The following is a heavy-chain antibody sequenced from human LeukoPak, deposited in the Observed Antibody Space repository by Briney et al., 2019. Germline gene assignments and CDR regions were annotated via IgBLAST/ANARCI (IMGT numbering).Heavy chain of an antibody. Sequence: PSETLSLTCTVSGGSISSYYWSWIRQPPGKGLEWIGYIYYSGTTYNPSLKSRVTISLDTSKNKFSLNLTSVNVADTAVYYCARAEGYSGYASNWGQGTLVTVSS. J-gene: IGHJ4*02. CDR1: GGSISSYY. CDR2: IYYSGT. CDR3: ARAEGYSGYASN. V-gene: IGHV4-59*01. D-gene: IGHD5-12*01.